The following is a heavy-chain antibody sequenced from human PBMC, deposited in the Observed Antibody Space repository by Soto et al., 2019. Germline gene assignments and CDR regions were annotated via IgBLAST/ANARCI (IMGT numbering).Heavy chain of an antibody. D-gene: IGHD3-10*01. CDR2: ISSSSSYI. V-gene: IGHV3-21*01. Sequence: AGGSLRLSCAASGFTFSSYSMNWVRQTPGKGLEWVSSISSSSSYIYYADSVKGRFTISRDNAKNSLYLQMNSLRAEDTAVYYCARDPITMVRGGGYYYYGMDVWGQGTTVTVSS. CDR1: GFTFSSYS. J-gene: IGHJ6*02. CDR3: ARDPITMVRGGGYYYYGMDV.